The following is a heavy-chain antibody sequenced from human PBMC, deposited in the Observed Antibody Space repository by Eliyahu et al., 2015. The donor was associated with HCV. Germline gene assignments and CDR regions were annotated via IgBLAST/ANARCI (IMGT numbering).Heavy chain of an antibody. J-gene: IGHJ4*02. D-gene: IGHD3-10*01. CDR2: ISGSGGST. CDR3: AKDGGSLYGSGFDFDY. CDR1: GFTFSSYA. Sequence: EVQLLESGGGLVQPGGSLRLSCAASGFTFSSYAMSWVRQAPGKGLGWVSAISGSGGSTYYADSVKGRFTISRDNSKNTLYLQMNSLRAEDTAVYYCAKDGGSLYGSGFDFDYWGQGTLVTVSS. V-gene: IGHV3-23*01.